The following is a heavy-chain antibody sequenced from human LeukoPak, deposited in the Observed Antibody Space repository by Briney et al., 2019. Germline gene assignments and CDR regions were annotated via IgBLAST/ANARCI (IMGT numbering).Heavy chain of an antibody. J-gene: IGHJ4*02. D-gene: IGHD1-26*01. Sequence: PGGSLRLSCAASGFTFSGSAMHWVRQASGKGLEWVGRIRSKANSYATAYAASVKGRFTISRDDSKSTAYLQMNSLKTEDTAVYYCTSHWDSGSYPFDYWGQGTLVTVSS. V-gene: IGHV3-73*01. CDR2: IRSKANSYAT. CDR3: TSHWDSGSYPFDY. CDR1: GFTFSGSA.